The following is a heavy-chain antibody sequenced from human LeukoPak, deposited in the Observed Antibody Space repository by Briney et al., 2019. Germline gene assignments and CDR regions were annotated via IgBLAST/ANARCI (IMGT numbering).Heavy chain of an antibody. V-gene: IGHV3-23*01. J-gene: IGHJ4*02. CDR3: AKDPLTGILAVAGTGDY. CDR1: GFTFSSYA. D-gene: IGHD6-19*01. Sequence: GGSLRLSCAASGFTFSSYAMSWVRQAPGKGLEWVSAISGSGGSTYYADSVKGRFTISRDNSKNTLYLQMNSLRAEDTAVYYCAKDPLTGILAVAGTGDYWGQGTLVTVSS. CDR2: ISGSGGST.